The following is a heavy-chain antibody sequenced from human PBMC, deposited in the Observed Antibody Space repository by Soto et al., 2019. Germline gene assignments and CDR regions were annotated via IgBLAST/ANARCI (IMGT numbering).Heavy chain of an antibody. D-gene: IGHD6-13*01. Sequence: EVQLVESGGGLVQPGGSLRLSCAASGFTFSSYDMHWVRQVAGKGLEWVSAIGVAGDTYYPDSVKGRFTISRENAKNSLYLKMNSLRGEDTAVYYCASGGWGSSWYEGGSRIDYWGQGTLVTVSS. V-gene: IGHV3-13*01. J-gene: IGHJ4*02. CDR1: GFTFSSYD. CDR3: ASGGWGSSWYEGGSRIDY. CDR2: IGVAGDT.